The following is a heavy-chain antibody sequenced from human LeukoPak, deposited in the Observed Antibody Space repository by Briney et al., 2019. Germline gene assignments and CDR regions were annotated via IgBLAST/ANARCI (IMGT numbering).Heavy chain of an antibody. CDR1: GGSISSYY. V-gene: IGHV4-34*01. CDR3: ARARGYSYGLYYYYYGMDV. J-gene: IGHJ6*02. CDR2: INHSGST. Sequence: PSETLSLTCTVSGGSISSYYWSWIRQPPGKGLEWIGEINHSGSTNYNPSLKSRVTISVDTSKNQFSLKLSSVTAADTAVYYCARARGYSYGLYYYYYGMDVWGQGTTVTVSS. D-gene: IGHD5-18*01.